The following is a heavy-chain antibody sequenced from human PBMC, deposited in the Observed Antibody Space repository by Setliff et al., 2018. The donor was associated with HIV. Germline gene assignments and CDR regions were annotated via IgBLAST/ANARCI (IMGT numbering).Heavy chain of an antibody. CDR2: ITYSGSA. V-gene: IGHV4-30-4*08. J-gene: IGHJ4*02. D-gene: IGHD4-17*01. CDR3: ARHPTYGDYVRFDY. Sequence: SEILSLTCTVSGGSISSDDYYWNWIRQPPGKGLEWIGYITYSGSAYYNPSLKSRVTISVDTSKNQFSLKLSSVTAADTAVYYCARHPTYGDYVRFDYWGQGTLVTVSS. CDR1: GGSISSDDYY.